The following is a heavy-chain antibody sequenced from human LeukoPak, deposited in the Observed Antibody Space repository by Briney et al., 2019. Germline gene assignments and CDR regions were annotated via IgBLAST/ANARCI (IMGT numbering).Heavy chain of an antibody. CDR3: ARHRIPDALASAFGC. J-gene: IGHJ4*02. CDR2: IYHSGTT. CDR1: IYSISSGYH. D-gene: IGHD2-2*01. Sequence: SETLSLTCAVSIYSISSGYHWGWIRQPPGKGLEWIGTIYHSGTTYYNPSLKSRVTISVDTSKNQFSLKLSSVTAADTAVYYCARHRIPDALASAFGCWGQGTLVTVSS. V-gene: IGHV4-38-2*01.